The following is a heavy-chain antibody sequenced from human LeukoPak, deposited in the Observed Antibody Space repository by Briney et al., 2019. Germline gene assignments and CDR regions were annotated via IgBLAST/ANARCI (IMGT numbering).Heavy chain of an antibody. J-gene: IGHJ4*02. CDR2: IYSGGST. D-gene: IGHD6-19*01. CDR1: GLTVSSNY. CDR3: AKGGSGWYGYYFDC. Sequence: GGSLRLSCAASGLTVSSNYMSWVRQAPGKGLEWVSVIYSGGSTYYADSVKGRFTNSRDNSKNTLYLQMNSLGAEDTAVYYCAKGGSGWYGYYFDCWGQGTLVTVSS. V-gene: IGHV3-53*01.